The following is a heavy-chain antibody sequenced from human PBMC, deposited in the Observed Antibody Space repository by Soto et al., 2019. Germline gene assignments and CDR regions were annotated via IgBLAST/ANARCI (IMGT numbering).Heavy chain of an antibody. D-gene: IGHD6-19*01. CDR2: INHSGST. CDR3: ARVGSIAVAGYYYYYGMDV. Sequence: SETLSLTCAVYGGSFSGYYWSWIRQPPGKGLEWIGEINHSGSTNYNPSLKSRVTISVDTSKNQFSLKLSSVTAADTAVYYCARVGSIAVAGYYYYYGMDVWGQGTTVTVS. CDR1: GGSFSGYY. J-gene: IGHJ6*02. V-gene: IGHV4-34*01.